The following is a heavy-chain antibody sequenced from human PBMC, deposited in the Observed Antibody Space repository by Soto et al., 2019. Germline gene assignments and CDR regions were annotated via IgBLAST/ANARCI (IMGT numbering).Heavy chain of an antibody. D-gene: IGHD3-16*01. V-gene: IGHV3-9*01. CDR1: GFTFDDYA. J-gene: IGHJ5*02. CDR2: ISWNSGSI. Sequence: GGSLRLSCAASGFTFDDYAMHWVRQAPGKGLEWVSGISWNSGSIGYADSVKGRFTISRDNAKNSLYLQMNSLRAEDTALYYCAKGALSGGLNWFDPWGQGTLVTVSS. CDR3: AKGALSGGLNWFDP.